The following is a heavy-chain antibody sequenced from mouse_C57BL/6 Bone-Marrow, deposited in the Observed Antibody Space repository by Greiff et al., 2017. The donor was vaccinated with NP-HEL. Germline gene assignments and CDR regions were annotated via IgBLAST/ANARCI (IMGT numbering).Heavy chain of an antibody. Sequence: QVQLQQPGAELVRPGSSVKLSCKASGYTFTSYWMHWVKQRPIQGLEWIGNIDPSDSETHYNQKFKDKATLTVDKSSSTAYMQLSSLTSEDSAFYYCAREDGSSYWYFDVWGTGTTVTVSS. D-gene: IGHD1-1*01. CDR2: IDPSDSET. J-gene: IGHJ1*03. CDR3: AREDGSSYWYFDV. CDR1: GYTFTSYW. V-gene: IGHV1-52*01.